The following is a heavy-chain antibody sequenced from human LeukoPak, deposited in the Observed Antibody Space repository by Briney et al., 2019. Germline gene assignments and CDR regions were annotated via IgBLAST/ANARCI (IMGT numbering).Heavy chain of an antibody. CDR1: GFTFTNYW. V-gene: IGHV3-74*01. D-gene: IGHD6-6*01. CDR2: IDSVGSTT. J-gene: IGHJ4*02. Sequence: GGSLRLSCATSGFTFTNYWMHWVRQAPGKGLVWVARIDSVGSTTAYADSVKGRFTISRDHAKNTLYLQMNSLRAEDTAVYYCARHTAFVLFDYWGQGTLVSVSS. CDR3: ARHTAFVLFDY.